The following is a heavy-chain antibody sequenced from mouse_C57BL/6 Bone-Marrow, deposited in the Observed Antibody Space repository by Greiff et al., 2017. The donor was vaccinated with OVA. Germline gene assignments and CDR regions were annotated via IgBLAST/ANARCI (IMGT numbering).Heavy chain of an antibody. CDR2: IDPSDSYT. Sequence: LQQPGAELVMPGASVKLSCKASGYTFTSYWMHWVKQRPGQGLEWIGEIDPSDSYTNYNQKFKGKSTLTVDKSSSTAYMQLSSLTSEDSAVYYCARWLPYTMDYWGQGTSVTVSS. J-gene: IGHJ4*01. CDR3: ARWLPYTMDY. CDR1: GYTFTSYW. D-gene: IGHD2-2*01. V-gene: IGHV1-69*01.